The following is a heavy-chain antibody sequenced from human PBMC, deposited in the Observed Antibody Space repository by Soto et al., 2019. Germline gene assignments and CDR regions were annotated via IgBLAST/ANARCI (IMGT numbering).Heavy chain of an antibody. V-gene: IGHV4-34*01. J-gene: IGHJ5*02. D-gene: IGHD6-6*01. Sequence: SETLSLTCAVYGGSFSGYYWSWIRQPPGKGLEWIGEINHSGSTNYNPSLKSRVTISVDTSKNQFSLKLSSVTAADTAVYYCARATIHPYSSSSGWFDPWGQGTLVTVSS. CDR1: GGSFSGYY. CDR2: INHSGST. CDR3: ARATIHPYSSSSGWFDP.